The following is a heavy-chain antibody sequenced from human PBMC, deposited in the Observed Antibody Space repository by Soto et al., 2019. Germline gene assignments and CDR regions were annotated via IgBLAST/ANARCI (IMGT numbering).Heavy chain of an antibody. Sequence: SETLSLTSTVSGGSIGNDNYYLSWIRQPPGKGLEWIGHIYHSGSTYQNPSLKSRLTISITPSKKQFSLNLISVTAADTAVYYCATKRTGITTIGPGYWGQGTLVTVSS. J-gene: IGHJ4*02. CDR3: ATKRTGITTIGPGY. CDR2: IYHSGST. CDR1: GGSIGNDNYY. D-gene: IGHD1-20*01. V-gene: IGHV4-30-4*01.